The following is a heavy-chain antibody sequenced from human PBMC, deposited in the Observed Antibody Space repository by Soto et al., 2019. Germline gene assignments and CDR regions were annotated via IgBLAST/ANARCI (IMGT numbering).Heavy chain of an antibody. CDR2: ISYDGRVT. CDR1: GFIFSSDG. CDR3: GKPKVADMPFDS. D-gene: IGHD2-2*01. Sequence: QVKLVESGGGVVQPGGSLRLSCTASGFIFSSDGMHWVRQAPGKGLEWVAVISYDGRVTYYGDSVKGRFIISRDNSKSTVWLQMHGLRLEDTALYYCGKPKVADMPFDSWGQGTLVTVSS. J-gene: IGHJ4*02. V-gene: IGHV3-30*18.